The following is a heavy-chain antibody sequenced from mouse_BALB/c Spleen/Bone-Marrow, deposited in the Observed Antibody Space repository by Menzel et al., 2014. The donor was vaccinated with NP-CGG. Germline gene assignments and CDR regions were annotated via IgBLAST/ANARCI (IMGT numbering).Heavy chain of an antibody. J-gene: IGHJ4*01. CDR2: IRNKANGYIT. D-gene: IGHD4-1*01. CDR1: GFTFTDYY. CDR3: AKDITLGFGMDH. Sequence: EVKLMESGGGLVPPGGSLRLSWATSGFTFTDYYMNWVRQPPGKALEWLGFIRNKANGYITEYSVSVKGRFTISRDNSQSILYLQMNTLRAEDSATYYCAKDITLGFGMDHRGQGTSVTVSS. V-gene: IGHV7-3*02.